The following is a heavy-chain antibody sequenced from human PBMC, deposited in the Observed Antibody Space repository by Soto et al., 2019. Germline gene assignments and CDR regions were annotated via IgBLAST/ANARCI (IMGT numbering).Heavy chain of an antibody. D-gene: IGHD3-22*01. J-gene: IGHJ4*02. CDR2: ISYDGSNK. CDR1: GFTFSSYA. CDR3: ASGNNYYDSSGYSVNY. Sequence: ESGGGVVQPGRSLRLSCAASGFTFSSYAMHWVRQAPGKGLEWVAVISYDGSNKYYADSVKGRFTISRDNSKNTLYLQMNSLRAEDTAVYYCASGNNYYDSSGYSVNYWGLGTLVTVSS. V-gene: IGHV3-30-3*01.